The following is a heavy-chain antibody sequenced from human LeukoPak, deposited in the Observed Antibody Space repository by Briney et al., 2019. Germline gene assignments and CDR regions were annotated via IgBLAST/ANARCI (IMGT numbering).Heavy chain of an antibody. V-gene: IGHV3-48*02. J-gene: IGHJ3*02. CDR1: GFSFSSSS. Sequence: GGSLRLSCAASGFSFSSSSMNWVRQVPGKGLEWASRITTSSSTIYADSVKGRFAISRDNARNSLYLQMSSLRDEDTAVYYCARGADYAFDIWGQGTMVTVSS. D-gene: IGHD2-21*02. CDR2: ITTSSSTI. CDR3: ARGADYAFDI.